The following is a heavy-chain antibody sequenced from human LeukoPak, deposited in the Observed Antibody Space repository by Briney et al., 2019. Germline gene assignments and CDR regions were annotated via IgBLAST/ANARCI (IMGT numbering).Heavy chain of an antibody. CDR1: GGSFSGYY. J-gene: IGHJ4*02. CDR3: ARMVSFDY. Sequence: SETLSLTCAVYGGSFSGYYWSWIRQPPGKGLEWIGEINHSGSTNYNPSLKSRVTISVDTSKNQFSLKLSSVTASDTAVYYCARMVSFDYWGQGTLVTVSS. CDR2: INHSGST. D-gene: IGHD5-18*01. V-gene: IGHV4-34*01.